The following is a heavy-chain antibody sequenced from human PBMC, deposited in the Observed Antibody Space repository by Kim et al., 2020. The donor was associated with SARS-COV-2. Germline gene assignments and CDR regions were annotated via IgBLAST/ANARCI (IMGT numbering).Heavy chain of an antibody. CDR1: GYTFTSYG. J-gene: IGHJ6*02. D-gene: IGHD4-17*01. V-gene: IGHV1-18*01. Sequence: ASVKVSCKASGYTFTSYGISWVRQAPGQGLEWMGWISAYNGNTNYAQKLQGRVTMTTDTSTSTAYMELSSLRSDDTAVYYCARYYGDYPAGYYGMDVWGQGTTVTVSS. CDR2: ISAYNGNT. CDR3: ARYYGDYPAGYYGMDV.